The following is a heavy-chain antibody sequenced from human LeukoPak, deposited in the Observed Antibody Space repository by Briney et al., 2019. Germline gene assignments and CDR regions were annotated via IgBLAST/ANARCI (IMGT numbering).Heavy chain of an antibody. D-gene: IGHD3-22*01. V-gene: IGHV1-18*01. CDR3: ARDTGGDYYDSSGYYFGTFLFDY. CDR1: GGTFSSYA. J-gene: IGHJ4*02. Sequence: ASVKVSCKASGGTFSSYAISWVRQAPGQGLEWMGWISAYNGNTNYAQKLQGRVTMTTDTSTSTAYMELRSLRSDDTAVYYCARDTGGDYYDSSGYYFGTFLFDYWGQGTLVTVSS. CDR2: ISAYNGNT.